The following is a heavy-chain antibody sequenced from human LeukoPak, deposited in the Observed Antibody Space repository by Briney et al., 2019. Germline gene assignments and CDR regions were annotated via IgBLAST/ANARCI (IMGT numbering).Heavy chain of an antibody. CDR2: IYSGGST. CDR1: GFIFSDYY. J-gene: IGHJ4*02. CDR3: ARGEYYDILTGYSPDFDY. D-gene: IGHD3-9*01. V-gene: IGHV3-66*01. Sequence: GGSLRLSCATSGFIFSDYYMSWVRQAPGKGLEWVSVIYSGGSTYYADSVKGRFTISRDNSKNTLYLQMNSLRAEDTAVYYCARGEYYDILTGYSPDFDYWGQGTLVTVSS.